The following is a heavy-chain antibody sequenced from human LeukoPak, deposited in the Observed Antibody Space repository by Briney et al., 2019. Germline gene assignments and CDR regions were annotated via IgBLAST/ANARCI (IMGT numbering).Heavy chain of an antibody. Sequence: GGSLRLSCAASGFTFSSYAMHWVRQAPGKGLEWVAVIWFDGSQRYYADSVKGRFTISRDNSKNTLYLQMNSPRDEDTAVYYCVRMRGVALDIWGQGTMVTVSS. CDR2: IWFDGSQR. CDR3: VRMRGVALDI. J-gene: IGHJ3*02. V-gene: IGHV3-33*08. CDR1: GFTFSSYA.